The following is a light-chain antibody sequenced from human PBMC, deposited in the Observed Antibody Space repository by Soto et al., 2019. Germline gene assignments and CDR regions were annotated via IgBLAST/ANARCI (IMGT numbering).Light chain of an antibody. Sequence: SVLTQPPSASGTPGQRVAISCSGSSSNIGTNAVNWYQQLPGTAPKLLIYSNNHRPSGVPDRFSGSKSGTSASLAISGLQSEDAADYYCAAWDDSLNGNWVFGGGTKLTVL. V-gene: IGLV1-44*01. CDR2: SNN. CDR3: AAWDDSLNGNWV. J-gene: IGLJ3*02. CDR1: SSNIGTNA.